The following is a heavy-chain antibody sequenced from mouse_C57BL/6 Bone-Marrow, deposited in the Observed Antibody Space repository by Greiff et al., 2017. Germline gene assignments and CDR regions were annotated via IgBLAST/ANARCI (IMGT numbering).Heavy chain of an antibody. CDR2: INYDGSST. J-gene: IGHJ4*01. D-gene: IGHD2-3*01. CDR3: ARDRGLLRPYYYAMDY. V-gene: IGHV5-16*01. Sequence: EVKLVESEGGLVQPGSSMKLSCTASGFTFSDYYMAWVRQVPEKGLEWVANINYDGSSTYYLDSLKSRFIISRDNAKNILYLQMSSLKSEDTATYYCARDRGLLRPYYYAMDYWGQGTSVTVSS. CDR1: GFTFSDYY.